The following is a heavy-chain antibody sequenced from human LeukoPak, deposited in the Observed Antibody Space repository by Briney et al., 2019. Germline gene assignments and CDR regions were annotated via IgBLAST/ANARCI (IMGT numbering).Heavy chain of an antibody. Sequence: GGSLRLSCAASGFTFSSYSMNWVRQAPGKGLEWVSSISSSSSYIYYADSVKGRFTISRDNAKNLLYLQMNSLRAEDTAVYYCASDSSVLIKGAYWGQGTLVTVSS. D-gene: IGHD6-19*01. J-gene: IGHJ4*02. V-gene: IGHV3-21*06. CDR2: ISSSSSYI. CDR1: GFTFSSYS. CDR3: ASDSSVLIKGAY.